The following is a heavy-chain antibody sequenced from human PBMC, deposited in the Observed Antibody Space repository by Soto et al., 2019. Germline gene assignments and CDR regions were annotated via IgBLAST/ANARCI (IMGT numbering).Heavy chain of an antibody. V-gene: IGHV4-59*01. CDR2: IYYSGST. D-gene: IGHD3-10*01. CDR1: GCSISRYY. J-gene: IGHJ6*02. Sequence: SATLSLTSPCAGCSISRYYGGWLRQPPGKGLEWIGYIYYSGSTNYNPSLKSRVTISVDTSKNQFSLKLSSVTAADTAVYYCARGKGNYYYGMDVWGQGTTVTVSS. CDR3: ARGKGNYYYGMDV.